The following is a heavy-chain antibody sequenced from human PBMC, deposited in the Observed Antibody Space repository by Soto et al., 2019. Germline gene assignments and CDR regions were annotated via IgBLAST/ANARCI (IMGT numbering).Heavy chain of an antibody. Sequence: QVQLVQSGAEVKKPGSSVKVSCKASGGTFSSYTISWVRQAPGQGLEWMGRIIPILGIANYAQKFQGRVTITADKSASTAYMELSSLRSEDTAVYYCARLVDTADFDYWGQGTLVTVSS. J-gene: IGHJ4*02. V-gene: IGHV1-69*02. D-gene: IGHD5-18*01. CDR2: IIPILGIA. CDR1: GGTFSSYT. CDR3: ARLVDTADFDY.